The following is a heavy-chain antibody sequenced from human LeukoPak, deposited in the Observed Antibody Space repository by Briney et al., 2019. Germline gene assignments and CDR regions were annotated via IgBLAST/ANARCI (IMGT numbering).Heavy chain of an antibody. CDR3: AGYGSGEGFDY. Sequence: SETLSLTCTVSGYSISSGYYWGWIRQPPGKGLEWIGSIYHSGSTYYNPSLKSRVTILVDTSKNQFSLKLSSVTAADTAVYYCAGYGSGEGFDYWGQGTLVTVSS. CDR1: GYSISSGYY. D-gene: IGHD3-10*01. J-gene: IGHJ4*02. CDR2: IYHSGST. V-gene: IGHV4-38-2*02.